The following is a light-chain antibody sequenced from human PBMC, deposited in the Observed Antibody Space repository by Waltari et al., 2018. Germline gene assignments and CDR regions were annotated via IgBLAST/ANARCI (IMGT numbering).Light chain of an antibody. J-gene: IGLJ3*02. CDR1: SSDVGTY. CDR2: EVI. Sequence: QSALTQPASVSGSPGQSITISCTGSSSDVGTYISWYQQHPGKAPKLMIYEVIKRPPGVSNRFSGSKAGNTASLTVSGLQAEDEAVYYGCSSPPWMFGGGTKLTVL. V-gene: IGLV2-23*02. CDR3: CSSPPWM.